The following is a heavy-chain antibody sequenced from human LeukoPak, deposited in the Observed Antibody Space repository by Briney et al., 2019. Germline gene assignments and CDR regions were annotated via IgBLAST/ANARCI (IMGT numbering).Heavy chain of an antibody. CDR1: GFTFSSYG. CDR3: ARHPPYGSGYNDWYFDL. D-gene: IGHD3-3*01. CDR2: IWYDGSNK. V-gene: IGHV3-33*01. Sequence: PGRSLRLSCAASGFTFSSYGTHWVRQAPGKGLEWVAVIWYDGSNKYYADSVKGRFTISRDNSKNTLYLQMNSLRAEDTAVYYCARHPPYGSGYNDWYFDLWGRGTLVTVSS. J-gene: IGHJ2*01.